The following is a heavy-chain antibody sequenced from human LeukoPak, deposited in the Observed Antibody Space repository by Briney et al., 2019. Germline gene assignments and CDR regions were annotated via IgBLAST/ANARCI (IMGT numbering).Heavy chain of an antibody. D-gene: IGHD6-6*01. V-gene: IGHV3-23*01. Sequence: GGSLRLSCTVSGFTLSSYEMSWIRQAPGKGLEWVSSIDYDGGSGHYADSVKGRFTISRDNSNNTLYLQMNSLRAEDTAVYYCARGSSNVAARNNWFGSWGQGTLVIVSS. CDR3: ARGSSNVAARNNWFGS. J-gene: IGHJ5*01. CDR1: GFTLSSYE. CDR2: IDYDGGSG.